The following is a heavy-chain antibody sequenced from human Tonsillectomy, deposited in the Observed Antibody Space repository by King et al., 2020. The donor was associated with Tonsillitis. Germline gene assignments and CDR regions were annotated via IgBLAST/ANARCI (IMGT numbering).Heavy chain of an antibody. J-gene: IGHJ4*02. V-gene: IGHV3-30*04. CDR3: ARDLDYYDSSGYFYY. Sequence: VQLVESWGGVVQPGRSLRLSCTASGFTFSSYAMHWVRQAPGKGLEWVAVISYDGSDKYYADSVKGRFTISRDNSKNTLYLQMNSLRAEETAVYYCARDLDYYDSSGYFYYWGQGALVTVSS. D-gene: IGHD3-22*01. CDR2: ISYDGSDK. CDR1: GFTFSSYA.